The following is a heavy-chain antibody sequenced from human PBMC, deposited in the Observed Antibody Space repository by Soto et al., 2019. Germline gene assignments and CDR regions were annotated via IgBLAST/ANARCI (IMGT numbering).Heavy chain of an antibody. CDR1: GFSLSTSGVG. D-gene: IGHD1-1*01. CDR2: IYRDDDR. J-gene: IGHJ3*02. CDR3: AHCTTGTTPEYVFDI. V-gene: IGHV2-5*02. Sequence: QITLKESGPTLVKPTQTLTLTCTFSGFSLSTSGVGVGWIRQPPGKAPEYLALIYRDDDRRYSPSLRSRLTLTKDPSKSHVVLTLTNMDPVETATYYCAHCTTGTTPEYVFDIWGQGTMVTVSS.